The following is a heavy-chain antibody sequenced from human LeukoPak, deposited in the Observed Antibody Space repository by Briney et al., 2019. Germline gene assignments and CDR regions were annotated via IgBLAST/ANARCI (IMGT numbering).Heavy chain of an antibody. CDR1: GGSISSYY. CDR3: TQGGELMNY. CDR2: IYYSGST. V-gene: IGHV4-59*08. Sequence: PSETLSLTCTVSGGSISSYYWSWIRQPPGKGLEWIGYIYYSGSTNYNPSLKSRVTISIDASKNQFSLRLNSVTAADTAVYYCTQGGELMNYWGQGTLVTVSS. J-gene: IGHJ4*02. D-gene: IGHD1-26*01.